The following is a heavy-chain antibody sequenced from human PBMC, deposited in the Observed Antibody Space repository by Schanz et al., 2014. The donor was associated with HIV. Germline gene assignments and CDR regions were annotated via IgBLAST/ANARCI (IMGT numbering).Heavy chain of an antibody. V-gene: IGHV3-48*02. CDR3: ARVYGDCDGY. Sequence: EVQLVESGGALVQPGGSLRLSCATSGFTFNTYAFNWVRQAPGKGLQWVAHISTISSTAYYAESVKGRFTISRDNAKRSLFLQMNSLRDEDTAVYYCARVYGDCDGYWGQGTLVTVSS. CDR2: ISTISSTA. J-gene: IGHJ4*02. CDR1: GFTFNTYA. D-gene: IGHD4-17*01.